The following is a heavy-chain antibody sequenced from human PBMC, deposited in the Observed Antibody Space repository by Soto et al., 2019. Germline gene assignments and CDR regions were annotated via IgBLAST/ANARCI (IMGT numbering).Heavy chain of an antibody. CDR3: VRYAARPLLPRGSSWYYLDY. CDR2: IYYSGST. J-gene: IGHJ4*02. V-gene: IGHV4-31*03. Sequence: QVQLQESGPGLVKPSQTLSLTCTVSGGSISSGGYYWSWIRQHPGKGLEWIGYIYYSGSTYYNPSLKSRVTISVDTSKNHFSLKLSSVTAADTAVYYCVRYAARPLLPRGSSWYYLDYWGQGTLVTVSS. CDR1: GGSISSGGYY. D-gene: IGHD6-13*01.